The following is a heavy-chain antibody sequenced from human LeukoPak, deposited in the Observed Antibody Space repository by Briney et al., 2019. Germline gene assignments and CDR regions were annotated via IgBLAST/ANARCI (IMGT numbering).Heavy chain of an antibody. V-gene: IGHV4-34*01. CDR3: ARGRGYSSSPFDY. J-gene: IGHJ4*02. Sequence: PSETLSLTCAVYGGSFSGYYWSWIRQPPGKGLEWIGEINHSGSTNYNPSRKSRVTISVDTSKNQFSLKLSSVTAADTAVYYCARGRGYSSSPFDYWGQGTLVTVSS. D-gene: IGHD6-6*01. CDR1: GGSFSGYY. CDR2: INHSGST.